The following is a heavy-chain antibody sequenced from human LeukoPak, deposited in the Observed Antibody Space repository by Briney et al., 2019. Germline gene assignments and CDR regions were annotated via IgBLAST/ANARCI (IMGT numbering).Heavy chain of an antibody. J-gene: IGHJ4*02. D-gene: IGHD5-12*01. V-gene: IGHV6-1*01. CDR3: TRAGGPGGYDYSY. CDR1: GDSVSNNSAA. Sequence: SQTLSLTCAISGDSVSNNSAAWNWITQSPSRGLEWLGRTYYRSKWFNEYAQSVKSRITINPDTSKNQFSLQLNSVTPEDAAMYYCTRAGGPGGYDYSYWGQGTLVTVSS. CDR2: TYYRSKWFN.